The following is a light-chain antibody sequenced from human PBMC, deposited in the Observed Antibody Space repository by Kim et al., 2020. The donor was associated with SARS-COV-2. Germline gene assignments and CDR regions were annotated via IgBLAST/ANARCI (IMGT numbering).Light chain of an antibody. J-gene: IGLJ3*02. CDR3: SSYTSSRTGV. CDR2: DVS. V-gene: IGLV2-14*03. Sequence: QSALTQPASVSGSPGQSITISCTGTSSDVGGYNYVSWYQQHPGKAPKLLIYDVSNRPSGVSNRFSGSKSGNTASLTISGLQAEDEADYYCSSYTSSRTGVFGGGTQLNVL. CDR1: SSDVGGYNY.